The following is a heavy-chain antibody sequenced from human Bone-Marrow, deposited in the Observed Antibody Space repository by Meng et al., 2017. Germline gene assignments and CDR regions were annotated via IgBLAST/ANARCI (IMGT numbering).Heavy chain of an antibody. V-gene: IGHV3-74*01. Sequence: GGSLRLSCAGSGFTFSSYWMHWVRQGPGKGLVWVSHINTAGTTTTYADSVKGRFTISRDNAKNTLYLQMDSLRAEDTAVYYCSRSYGSEKILDYWGHGTLVTVSS. J-gene: IGHJ4*01. CDR1: GFTFSSYW. D-gene: IGHD3-10*01. CDR2: INTAGTTT. CDR3: SRSYGSEKILDY.